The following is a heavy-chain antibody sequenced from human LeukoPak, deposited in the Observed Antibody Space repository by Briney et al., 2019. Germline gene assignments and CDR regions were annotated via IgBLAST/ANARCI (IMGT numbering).Heavy chain of an antibody. J-gene: IGHJ5*02. CDR3: ARDNYDISGYYVFDP. D-gene: IGHD3-22*01. CDR1: GFTFSSYA. V-gene: IGHV3-30*03. CDR2: ISYDGSNK. Sequence: PGRSLRLSCAASGFTFSSYAMHWVRQAPGKGLEWVAVISYDGSNKYYADSVKGRFTISRDNSKNTLYLQMNGLRAEDTAVYYCARDNYDISGYYVFDPWGQGTLVTVSP.